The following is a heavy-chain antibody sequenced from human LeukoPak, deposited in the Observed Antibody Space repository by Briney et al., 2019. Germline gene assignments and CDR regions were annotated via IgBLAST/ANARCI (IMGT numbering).Heavy chain of an antibody. D-gene: IGHD3-10*01. CDR1: GGSFSGYY. J-gene: IGHJ6*02. V-gene: IGHV4-34*01. CDR2: INHSGST. Sequence: SETLSLTCAVYGGSFSGYYWSWIRQPPGKGLEWIGEINHSGSTNYNPSLKSRVTISVDTSKNQSSLKLSSVTAADTAVYYCARASAHYYYGSEYGMDVWRQGTTVTVSS. CDR3: ARASAHYYYGSEYGMDV.